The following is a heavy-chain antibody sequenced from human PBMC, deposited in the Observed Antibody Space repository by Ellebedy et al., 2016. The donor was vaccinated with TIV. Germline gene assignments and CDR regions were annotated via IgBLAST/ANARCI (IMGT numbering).Heavy chain of an antibody. CDR1: GDTFNSYA. J-gene: IGHJ6*02. V-gene: IGHV1-69*13. D-gene: IGHD4-11*01. CDR2: TIPIFGTA. Sequence: AASVKVSCKASGDTFNSYAISWVRQAPGQGLEWMGGTIPIFGTANYAQKFQGRVTITADESTSTAYMELSSLRSEDTAVYYCASGRTTISTWHYYGLDVWGQGTTVTVSS. CDR3: ASGRTTISTWHYYGLDV.